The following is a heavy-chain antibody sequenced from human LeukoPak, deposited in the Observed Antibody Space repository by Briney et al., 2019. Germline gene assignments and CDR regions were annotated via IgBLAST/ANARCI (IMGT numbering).Heavy chain of an antibody. D-gene: IGHD3-22*01. CDR1: GFTFSSYA. CDR2: ISGSGGST. CDR3: AKKAGYDSMSIDY. Sequence: GASLRLSCAASGFTFSSYAMSWVRQAPGKGLEWVPAISGSGGSTYYADSVKGRFTISRDNSKSTLYLQMNSLRAEDTAVYYCAKKAGYDSMSIDYWGQGTLVTVSS. V-gene: IGHV3-23*01. J-gene: IGHJ4*02.